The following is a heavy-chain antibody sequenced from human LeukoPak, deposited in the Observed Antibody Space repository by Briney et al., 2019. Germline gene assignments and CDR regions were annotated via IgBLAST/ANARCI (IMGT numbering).Heavy chain of an antibody. J-gene: IGHJ5*02. Sequence: SVKVSCKASGGTFSSYAISWVRQAPGQGLEWMGRTIPIFGIANYAQKFQGRVTITADKSTSTAYMELSSLRSEDTAVYYCARLDYYDSSGYGKGFDPWGQGTLVTVSS. D-gene: IGHD3-22*01. CDR1: GGTFSSYA. CDR2: TIPIFGIA. V-gene: IGHV1-69*04. CDR3: ARLDYYDSSGYGKGFDP.